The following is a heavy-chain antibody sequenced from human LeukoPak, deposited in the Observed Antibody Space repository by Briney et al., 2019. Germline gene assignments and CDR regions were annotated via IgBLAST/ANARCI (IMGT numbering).Heavy chain of an antibody. V-gene: IGHV4-30-4*01. Sequence: PSQTLSLTCTVSGGSISSGDYYWSWIRQPPGKGLEWIAYMYYSGSTYYNPSLKSRVTMSADPSKTQLSLKLSSVTAADTAVYYCARPYYYDSRIDPWGQGILVTVSS. CDR1: GGSISSGDYY. D-gene: IGHD3-22*01. J-gene: IGHJ5*02. CDR2: MYYSGST. CDR3: ARPYYYDSRIDP.